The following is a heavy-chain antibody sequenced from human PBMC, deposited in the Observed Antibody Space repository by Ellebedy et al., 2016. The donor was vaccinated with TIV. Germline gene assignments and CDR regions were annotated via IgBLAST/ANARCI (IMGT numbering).Heavy chain of an antibody. CDR3: ATREWQDPMDV. V-gene: IGHV1-3*04. Sequence: ASVKVSXKASGQIITTYGIHWVRQAPAQRPEWMGWINTGNGNTKYSQKFQGRITITRDTSATTAYMELSGLMSEDTAVYYCATREWQDPMDVWGQGTTVTVSS. CDR1: GQIITTYG. J-gene: IGHJ6*02. CDR2: INTGNGNT. D-gene: IGHD3-3*01.